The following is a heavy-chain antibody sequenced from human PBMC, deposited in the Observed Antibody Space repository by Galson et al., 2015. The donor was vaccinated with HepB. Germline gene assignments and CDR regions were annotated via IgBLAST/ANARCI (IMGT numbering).Heavy chain of an antibody. J-gene: IGHJ4*02. D-gene: IGHD5-12*01. V-gene: IGHV4-34*01. CDR2: INHSGST. CDR3: ASARVNSGYVLDY. CDR1: GGSFSHNY. Sequence: LSLTCAVYGGSFSHNYWSWIRQPPGKGLEWIGEINHSGSTNYNPSLKSRVTISVETSKNQFSLKLSSVTAADTAVYFCASARVNSGYVLDYWGQGTLVTVSS.